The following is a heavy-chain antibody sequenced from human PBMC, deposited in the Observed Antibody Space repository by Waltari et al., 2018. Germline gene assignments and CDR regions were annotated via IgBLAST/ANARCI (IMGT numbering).Heavy chain of an antibody. Sequence: EVQLVESGGGLVQPGGSLRLSCAASGFTFCSEWMSWVRQAPGKGLEWVANIKLDGSEKYYVDSVKGRFTISRDNAKNSLYLQMNSLRAEDTAVYYCARGGGIAAAANYWGQGTLVTVSS. CDR3: ARGGGIAAAANY. V-gene: IGHV3-7*03. J-gene: IGHJ4*02. CDR1: GFTFCSEW. CDR2: IKLDGSEK. D-gene: IGHD6-13*01.